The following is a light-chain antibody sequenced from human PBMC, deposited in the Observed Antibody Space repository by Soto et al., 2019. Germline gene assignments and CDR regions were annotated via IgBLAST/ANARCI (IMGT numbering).Light chain of an antibody. J-gene: IGKJ5*01. V-gene: IGKV3-20*01. CDR3: QQYGSSST. CDR2: GAS. Sequence: EIVMTQSPDTLSVSPGERATLSCRASQSVSIDLAWYQQTPGQAPRLLIYGASSRATGIPDRFSGSGSGTDFTLTISRLEPDDFAVYYCQQYGSSSTFGQVTRLEIK. CDR1: QSVSID.